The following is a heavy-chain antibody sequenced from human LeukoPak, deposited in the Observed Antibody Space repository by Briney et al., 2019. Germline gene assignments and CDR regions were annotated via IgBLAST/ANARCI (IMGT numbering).Heavy chain of an antibody. Sequence: ETLSLTCTVSSDSISSYAMSWIRQAPGKGLEWVSSISSSTSYIYYADSVKGRFTISKDNAKNSLYLQMNSLRAEDTAVYYCARAGGSTVSHSDYWGQGTLVTVSS. CDR3: ARAGGSTVSHSDY. CDR2: ISSSTSYI. CDR1: SDSISSYA. D-gene: IGHD4-17*01. V-gene: IGHV3-21*01. J-gene: IGHJ4*02.